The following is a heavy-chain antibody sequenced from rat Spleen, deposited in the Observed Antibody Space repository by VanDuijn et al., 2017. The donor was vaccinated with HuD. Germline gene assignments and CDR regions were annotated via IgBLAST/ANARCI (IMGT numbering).Heavy chain of an antibody. CDR3: ASTRVHTIAAIPYVMDA. Sequence: EVQLVESGGGLVQPGRSLKLSCAASGFTFSNYYMAWVRQSPTKGLEWVASISNGGGKTYYRDSVQGRFTISRDNAKSTLYLQMDSLRYEDTATYYCASTRVHTIAAIPYVMDAWGQGASVTVSS. CDR2: ISNGGGKT. J-gene: IGHJ4*01. D-gene: IGHD1-2*01. CDR1: GFTFSNYY. V-gene: IGHV5S23*01.